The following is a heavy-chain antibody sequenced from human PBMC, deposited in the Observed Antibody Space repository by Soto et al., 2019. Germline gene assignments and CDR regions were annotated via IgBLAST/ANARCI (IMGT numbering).Heavy chain of an antibody. Sequence: ELQVLDSGGGLVQPGGSLRLSCAASGFTFNNYAMNWVRQAPGKGLEWVATISATGGSTYYADSVKGRFTISRDNSKNTLYLQMNGLRVEDTAVYYCAKDRLAGNFDYWGQGTQVTVSS. CDR3: AKDRLAGNFDY. V-gene: IGHV3-23*01. CDR1: GFTFNNYA. CDR2: ISATGGST. J-gene: IGHJ4*02.